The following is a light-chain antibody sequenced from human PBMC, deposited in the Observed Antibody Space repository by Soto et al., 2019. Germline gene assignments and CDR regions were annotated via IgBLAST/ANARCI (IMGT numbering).Light chain of an antibody. CDR1: SSDVGDYNY. CDR2: DVS. J-gene: IGLJ1*01. V-gene: IGLV2-14*01. CDR3: SSYTSRSTLV. Sequence: QSAPTQPASVSGSPGHSITISCTGTSSDVGDYNYVSWYQQHPGKAPKVMIYDVSNRPSGVCNRFSGSKSGNTASLNISGLQAEDEADYYCSSYTSRSTLVFGTGTKLTV.